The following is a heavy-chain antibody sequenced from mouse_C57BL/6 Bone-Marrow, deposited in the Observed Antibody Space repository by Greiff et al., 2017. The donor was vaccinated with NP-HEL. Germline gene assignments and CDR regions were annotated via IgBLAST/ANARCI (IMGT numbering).Heavy chain of an antibody. V-gene: IGHV1-55*01. Sequence: QVQLQQPGAELVKPGASVKMSCKASGYTFTSYWITWVKQRPGQGLEWIGDIYPGSGSTNYNEKFKSKATLTVDTSSSTAYMQLSSLTSKDSAVYYCSTTVVAYYYAMDYWGQGTSVTVSS. CDR2: IYPGSGST. D-gene: IGHD1-1*01. J-gene: IGHJ4*01. CDR3: STTVVAYYYAMDY. CDR1: GYTFTSYW.